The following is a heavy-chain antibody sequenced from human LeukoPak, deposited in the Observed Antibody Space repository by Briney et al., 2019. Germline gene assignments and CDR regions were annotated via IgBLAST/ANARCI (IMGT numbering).Heavy chain of an antibody. CDR3: AKDQRVAIFDY. Sequence: GRSLRLSCAASGFTFSSYGMHWVRQAPGKGLEWVGVISYDGSNKYYADSVKGRFTISRDNSKNTLYLQMNSLRAEDTAVYYCAKDQRVAIFDYWGQGTLVTVSS. CDR1: GFTFSSYG. J-gene: IGHJ4*02. D-gene: IGHD2-15*01. CDR2: ISYDGSNK. V-gene: IGHV3-30*18.